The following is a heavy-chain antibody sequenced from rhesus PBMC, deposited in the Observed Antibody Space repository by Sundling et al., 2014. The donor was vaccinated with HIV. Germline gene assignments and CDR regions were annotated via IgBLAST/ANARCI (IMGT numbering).Heavy chain of an antibody. CDR2: ISSGGGST. V-gene: IGHV3S42*01. D-gene: IGHD3-28*01. J-gene: IGHJ4*01. CDR1: GFTFSSYG. CDR3: ARYHYDGGFLDQ. Sequence: EVQLVESGGGLVQPGGSLRLSCAASGFTFSSYGMYWVRQAPGKGLEWISAISSGGGSTDYADSVKVRFTISRDNSKNTLSLQMNSLRAEDTAVYYCARYHYDGGFLDQWGQGVLVTVSS.